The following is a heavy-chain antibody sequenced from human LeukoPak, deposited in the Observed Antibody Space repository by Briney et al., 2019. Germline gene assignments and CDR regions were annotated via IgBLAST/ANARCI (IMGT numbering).Heavy chain of an antibody. CDR2: TYYKSKWYN. J-gene: IGHJ3*02. Sequence: SQTLSLTCAISGDSVSSNSATWNWIRQSPSRGLEWLGRTYYKSKWYNDYAVSVKSRITITSDTSKNQFSLQLSSVTPDDTAVYYCARVSSPWSPRDAFDIWGQGTVVTVSS. CDR1: GDSVSSNSAT. V-gene: IGHV6-1*01. D-gene: IGHD1-26*01. CDR3: ARVSSPWSPRDAFDI.